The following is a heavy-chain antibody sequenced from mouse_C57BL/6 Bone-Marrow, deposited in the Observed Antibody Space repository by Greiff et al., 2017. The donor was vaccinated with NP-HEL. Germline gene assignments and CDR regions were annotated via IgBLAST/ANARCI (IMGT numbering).Heavy chain of an antibody. J-gene: IGHJ1*03. Sequence: VQLQQSGPELVKPGASVKISCKASGYTFTDYYMNWVKQSHGKSLEWIGDINPNNGGTSYNQKFKGKATLTVDKSSSTAYMELRSLTSEDSAVYYCARYSYGSSFYWYFDVWGTGTTVTVSS. CDR3: ARYSYGSSFYWYFDV. CDR2: INPNNGGT. CDR1: GYTFTDYY. V-gene: IGHV1-26*01. D-gene: IGHD1-1*01.